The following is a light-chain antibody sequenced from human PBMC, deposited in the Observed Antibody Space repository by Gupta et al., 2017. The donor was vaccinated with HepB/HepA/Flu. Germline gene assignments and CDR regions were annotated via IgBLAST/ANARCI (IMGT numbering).Light chain of an antibody. Sequence: QSALTQPPSASGSPGQSVTISCTGTSSDVGGYNYVSWYQQHPGKAPKLMIYEVNQRPSGVPDRFSGSKSGNTASLTVSGLQAEDEADYYCCSFAGGNRVFGGGTKLTVL. V-gene: IGLV2-8*01. CDR1: SSDVGGYNY. CDR3: CSFAGGNRV. J-gene: IGLJ2*01. CDR2: EVN.